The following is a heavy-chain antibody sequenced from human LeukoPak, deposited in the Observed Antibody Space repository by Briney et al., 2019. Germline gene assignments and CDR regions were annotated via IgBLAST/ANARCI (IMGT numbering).Heavy chain of an antibody. CDR3: ASFLELRGGPDAFDI. J-gene: IGHJ3*02. CDR2: ISAYNGNT. D-gene: IGHD1-7*01. CDR1: GYTFTSYG. Sequence: GASVNVSCTASGYTFTSYGISWVRQAPGQGLEWMGWISAYNGNTNYAQKLQGRVTMTTDTSTSTAYMELRSLRSDDTAVYYCASFLELRGGPDAFDIWGQGTMVTVSS. V-gene: IGHV1-18*01.